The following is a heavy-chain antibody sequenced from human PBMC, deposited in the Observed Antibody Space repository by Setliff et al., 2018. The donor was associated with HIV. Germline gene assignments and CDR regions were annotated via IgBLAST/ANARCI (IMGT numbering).Heavy chain of an antibody. V-gene: IGHV4-59*12. Sequence: SETLSLTCTVSGGSINSYYWSWIRQPPGKGLEWIGYIYYSGSTNFNPSLKGRVTISVDMSKNQFSLKLSSVTAADTAVYYCARARATETTFHYFDYYMDVWGKGTTVTVSS. CDR2: IYYSGST. J-gene: IGHJ6*03. CDR1: GGSINSYY. D-gene: IGHD4-4*01. CDR3: ARARATETTFHYFDYYMDV.